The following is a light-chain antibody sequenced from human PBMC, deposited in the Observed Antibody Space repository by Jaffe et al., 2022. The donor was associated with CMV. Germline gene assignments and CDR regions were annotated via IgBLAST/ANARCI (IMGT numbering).Light chain of an antibody. CDR3: QQHSSYPWT. Sequence: DIQMTQSPSTLSASVGDRISITCRASQSISTWVAWYQQKPGKVPKLLIYQASTLENGVPSRFSGSGSGTDFTLTISSLQPDDFATFYCQQHSSYPWTFGQGTKVEI. CDR1: QSISTW. V-gene: IGKV1-5*03. J-gene: IGKJ1*01. CDR2: QAS.